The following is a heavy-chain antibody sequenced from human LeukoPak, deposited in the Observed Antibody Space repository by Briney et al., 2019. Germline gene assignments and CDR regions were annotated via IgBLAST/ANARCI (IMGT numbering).Heavy chain of an antibody. CDR2: ISYDGSNK. CDR3: ARIAAARSGAYDAFDI. CDR1: GFTFSSYA. Sequence: GGSLRLSCAASGFTFSSYAMHWVRQAPGKGLEWVAVISYDGSNKYYADSVKGRFTISRDNSKNTLYLQMNSLRAEDTAVYYCARIAAARSGAYDAFDIWGQGTMVAVSS. D-gene: IGHD6-13*01. V-gene: IGHV3-30*04. J-gene: IGHJ3*02.